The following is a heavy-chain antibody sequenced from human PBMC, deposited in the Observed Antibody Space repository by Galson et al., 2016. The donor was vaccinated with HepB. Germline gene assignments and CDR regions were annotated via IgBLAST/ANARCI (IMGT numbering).Heavy chain of an antibody. Sequence: SLRLSCAASGFRLSDYAMAWGRQAPGKGLEWVSTSGSIRDFYYAKFVTGRFTVSRDNSENTVFLQMASLRADDTAIYFCARLSPPHTSKYFDFWGRGTLVSVAS. V-gene: IGHV3-23*01. CDR1: GFRLSDYA. D-gene: IGHD2-21*02. CDR2: SGSIRDF. J-gene: IGHJ4*02. CDR3: ARLSPPHTSKYFDF.